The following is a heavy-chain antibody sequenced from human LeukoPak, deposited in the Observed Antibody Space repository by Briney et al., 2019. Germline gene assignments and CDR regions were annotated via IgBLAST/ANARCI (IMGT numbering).Heavy chain of an antibody. D-gene: IGHD6-19*01. Sequence: PGGSLRLSCAAAGFTFSSYAMNWVRQAPGKGLEWVAVISYDGSNKYYADSVKGRFTISRDNSKNTLYLQMNSLRAEDTAVYYCARARGSSGIVDYWGQGTLVTVSS. CDR1: GFTFSSYA. V-gene: IGHV3-30-3*01. CDR3: ARARGSSGIVDY. CDR2: ISYDGSNK. J-gene: IGHJ4*02.